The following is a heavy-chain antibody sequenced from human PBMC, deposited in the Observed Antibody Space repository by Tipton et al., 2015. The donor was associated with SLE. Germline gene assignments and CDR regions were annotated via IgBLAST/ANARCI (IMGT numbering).Heavy chain of an antibody. CDR3: ARDRSSYTAV. Sequence: TLSLTCTVSGGSISSGSYYWSWIRLPAGKGLEWIGRIDTSGSTNYNPSLKSRVTISVDTSKNQFSLKLSSVTAADTAVYYCARDRSSYTAVWGVGNRVTVSS. CDR1: GGSISSGSYY. V-gene: IGHV4-61*02. CDR2: IDTSGST. J-gene: IGHJ6*03.